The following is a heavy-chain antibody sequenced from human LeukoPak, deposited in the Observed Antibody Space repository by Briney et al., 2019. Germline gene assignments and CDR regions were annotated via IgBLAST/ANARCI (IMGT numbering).Heavy chain of an antibody. CDR2: IKSKTDGGTT. J-gene: IGHJ5*02. V-gene: IGHV3-15*01. CDR1: GFTFSNAW. D-gene: IGHD3-3*01. CDR3: TTTYYDFWSGYEFDP. Sequence: GGSLRLSCAASGFTFSNAWMSWVRQAPGKGLEWVGRIKSKTDGGTTDYAAPVKGRFTISRDDSKNTLYLQMNSLKTEDTAVYYCTTTYYDFWSGYEFDPWGQGTLVTVSS.